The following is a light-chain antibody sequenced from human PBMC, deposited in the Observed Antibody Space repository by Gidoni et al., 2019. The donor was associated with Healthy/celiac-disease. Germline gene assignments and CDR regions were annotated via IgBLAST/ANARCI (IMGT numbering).Light chain of an antibody. Sequence: EIVSTPSPGTLSLSPGERATLPCSASQSVSSSYLAWYQQKPGQAPRLLIYGASSRATGIPDRFSGSGSGTDFTLTIIRLEPEDFAVYYCQQYGSSPGTFGQGTKVEIK. V-gene: IGKV3-20*01. CDR3: QQYGSSPGT. J-gene: IGKJ1*01. CDR1: QSVSSSY. CDR2: GAS.